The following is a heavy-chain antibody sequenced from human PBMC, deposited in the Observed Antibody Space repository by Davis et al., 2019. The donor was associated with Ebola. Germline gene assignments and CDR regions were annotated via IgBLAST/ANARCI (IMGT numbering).Heavy chain of an antibody. CDR3: RATRVGTTRDY. J-gene: IGHJ4*02. V-gene: IGHV3-73*01. CDR1: GFTFSGSA. Sequence: GESLKISCAASGFTFSGSAMQWVRQASGKGLEWVGRIRSKANNYATAYAASVKGRFTISRDDSKNTAYLQMNSLKTEDTAVYYCRATRVGTTRDYWGQGTLVTVSS. CDR2: IRSKANNYAT. D-gene: IGHD1-26*01.